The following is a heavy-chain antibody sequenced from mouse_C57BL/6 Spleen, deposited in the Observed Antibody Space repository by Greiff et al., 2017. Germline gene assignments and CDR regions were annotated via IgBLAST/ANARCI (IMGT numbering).Heavy chain of an antibody. V-gene: IGHV1-4*01. Sequence: QVQLQQSGAELASPGASVKMSCKASGYTFTSYTMHWVKQRPGQGLEWIGYINPSSGYTKYNQKFKDKATLTADKSSSTAYMQLSSLTSEDSAVYYCARSGTTAMDYWGQGTSVTVSS. CDR1: GYTFTSYT. D-gene: IGHD1-1*01. CDR2: INPSSGYT. CDR3: ARSGTTAMDY. J-gene: IGHJ4*01.